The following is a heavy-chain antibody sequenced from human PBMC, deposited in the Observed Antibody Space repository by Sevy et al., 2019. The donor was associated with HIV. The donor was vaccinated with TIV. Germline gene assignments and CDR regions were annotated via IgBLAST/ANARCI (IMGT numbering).Heavy chain of an antibody. V-gene: IGHV3-53*01. D-gene: IGHD1-1*01. CDR3: AKGRGTTSFFDY. J-gene: IGHJ4*02. CDR1: GFTVSSNY. CDR2: IYSGGTT. Sequence: GGSLRLSCAASGFTVSSNYMSWVRQAAGKGLEWVSTIYSGGTTYYADSVNGRFTISRDSSKNTLYLQMNSLRAEDTAVYYCAKGRGTTSFFDYWGQGTLVTVSS.